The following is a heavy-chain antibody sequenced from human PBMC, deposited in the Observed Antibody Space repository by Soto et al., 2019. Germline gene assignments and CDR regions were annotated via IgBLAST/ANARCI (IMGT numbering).Heavy chain of an antibody. J-gene: IGHJ3*02. CDR3: ARRVDTALADDAFDI. Sequence: QVQLVKSGAEVKKPGSSVKVSCKASGGTFSSYTISWVRQAPGQGLEWMGRIIPILGIANYAQKFQGSVTITADKSTSTAYMELSSLRSEDTAVYYGARRVDTALADDAFDIWGQGTMVTVSS. CDR1: GGTFSSYT. D-gene: IGHD5-18*01. CDR2: IIPILGIA. V-gene: IGHV1-69*02.